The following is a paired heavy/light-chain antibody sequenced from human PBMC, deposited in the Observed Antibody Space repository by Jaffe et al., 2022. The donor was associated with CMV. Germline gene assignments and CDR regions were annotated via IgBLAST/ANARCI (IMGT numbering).Light chain of an antibody. Sequence: DIVLTQSPDTLSLSPGERATLSCRASQNIRNSYLAWYQQKPGQPPRLVIFGTTTRATGIPDRFSGSGSGTDFTLTISRLEPEDFAVYYCQQSGNSPPVTFGQGTKLEIK. CDR1: QNIRNSY. J-gene: IGKJ2*01. CDR2: GTT. CDR3: QQSGNSPPVT. V-gene: IGKV3-20*01.
Heavy chain of an antibody. J-gene: IGHJ4*02. V-gene: IGHV4-4*02. CDR2: IDHRGST. Sequence: QVQLQESGPALVKPSGTLSLTCAVSGGSISSSNWWSWVRQFPGKGLEWIGEIDHRGSTNYSPSLKSRVTITMDKSKNQFSLNLRSVTAADTATYYCARDASRDAGTNYFRDFWGRGILVTVSS. CDR1: GGSISSSNW. D-gene: IGHD3-10*01. CDR3: ARDASRDAGTNYFRDF.